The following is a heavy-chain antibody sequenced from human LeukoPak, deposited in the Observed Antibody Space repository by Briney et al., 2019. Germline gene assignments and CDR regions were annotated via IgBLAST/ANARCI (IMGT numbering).Heavy chain of an antibody. D-gene: IGHD6-19*01. CDR3: AKEYRNGWYYFDY. CDR2: IWYDGSNK. V-gene: IGHV3-30*02. J-gene: IGHJ4*02. CDR1: GFTFSSYG. Sequence: GGSLRLSCAASGFTFSSYGMHWVRQAPGKGLEWVAVIWYDGSNKYYADSVKGRFTISRDNSKNTLYLQMNSLRAEDTAVYYRAKEYRNGWYYFDYWGQGTLVIVSS.